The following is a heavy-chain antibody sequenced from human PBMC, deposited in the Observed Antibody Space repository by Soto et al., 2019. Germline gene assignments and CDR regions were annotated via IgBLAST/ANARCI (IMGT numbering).Heavy chain of an antibody. V-gene: IGHV3-30*18. CDR2: ISYDGSNK. D-gene: IGHD6-19*01. CDR3: AKEMPGIAVSRGEDYYYGMDV. J-gene: IGHJ6*02. Sequence: QVQLVESGGGVVQPGRSLRLSCAASGFTFSSYGMHWVRQAPGKGLEWVAVISYDGSNKYYADSVKGRFTISRDNSKNTLYLQMNSLRAEDTAVYYCAKEMPGIAVSRGEDYYYGMDVWGQGTTVTVSS. CDR1: GFTFSSYG.